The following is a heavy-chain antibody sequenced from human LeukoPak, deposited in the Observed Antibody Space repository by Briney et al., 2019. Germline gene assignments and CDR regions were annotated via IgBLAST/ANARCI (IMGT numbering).Heavy chain of an antibody. Sequence: GGSLRLSCAASGFTVSSNYMSWVRQAPGKGLEWVSVIYSGGSTYYADSVKGRFTISRDNSKNTLYLQMNSLRAEDTAVYYCARDAHDSSAGNAFDIWGQGTMVTVSS. D-gene: IGHD3-22*01. CDR1: GFTVSSNY. V-gene: IGHV3-53*01. CDR2: IYSGGST. CDR3: ARDAHDSSAGNAFDI. J-gene: IGHJ3*02.